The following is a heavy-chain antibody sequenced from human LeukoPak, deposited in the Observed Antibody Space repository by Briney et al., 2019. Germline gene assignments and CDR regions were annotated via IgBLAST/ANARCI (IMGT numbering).Heavy chain of an antibody. Sequence: ASVKVSCKASGYTFTSYYMHWVRQAPGQGLEWMGITNPSGGSTSYAQKFQGRVTMTRDTSTSTVYMELSSLRSEDTAVYYCAREGGCSSTSCSGWFDPWGQGTLVTVSS. CDR3: AREGGCSSTSCSGWFDP. CDR1: GYTFTSYY. J-gene: IGHJ5*02. D-gene: IGHD2-2*01. CDR2: TNPSGGST. V-gene: IGHV1-46*01.